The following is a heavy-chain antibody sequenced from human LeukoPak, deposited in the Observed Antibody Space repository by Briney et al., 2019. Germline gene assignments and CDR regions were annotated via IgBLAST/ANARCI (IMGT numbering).Heavy chain of an antibody. CDR1: GGSISSYY. CDR2: IYYSGST. D-gene: IGHD3-22*01. Sequence: SETLSLTCTVSGGSISSYYWSWIRQPPGKGLEWIGYIYYSGSTNYNPSLKSRVTISVDTSKNQSSLKLSSVTAADTAVYYCARGMGRVYDSSGYGLYFDYWGQGTLVTVSS. CDR3: ARGMGRVYDSSGYGLYFDY. V-gene: IGHV4-59*01. J-gene: IGHJ4*02.